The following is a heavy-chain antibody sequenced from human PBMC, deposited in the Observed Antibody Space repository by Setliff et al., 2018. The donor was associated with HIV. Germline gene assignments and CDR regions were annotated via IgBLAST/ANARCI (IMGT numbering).Heavy chain of an antibody. CDR1: GYDFGFYY. CDR2: MYPRDSAP. J-gene: IGHJ4*02. D-gene: IGHD3-10*01. V-gene: IGHV5-51*01. Sequence: GESLKISCKTSGYDFGFYYIGWVRQMPGKGLEWMGIMYPRDSAPKYSPSFQGQVIISADTSINTAFLEWRSLKASDTAMYYCATMIRGVPMAYWGQGTLVTVSS. CDR3: ATMIRGVPMAY.